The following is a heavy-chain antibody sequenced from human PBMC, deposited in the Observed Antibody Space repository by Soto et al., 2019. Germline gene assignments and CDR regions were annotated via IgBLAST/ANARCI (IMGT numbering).Heavy chain of an antibody. CDR3: ARDVDTIFGVVIMPLDY. D-gene: IGHD3-3*01. Sequence: QVQLVQSGAEVKKPGASVKVSCKASGYTFSSYGISWVRQAPGQGLEWMGWISAYNGNTNYAQKLQGRVTMTTDTSTSTAYMELRSLRSDDTAVYYCARDVDTIFGVVIMPLDYWGQGTLVTVSS. CDR1: GYTFSSYG. V-gene: IGHV1-18*01. J-gene: IGHJ4*02. CDR2: ISAYNGNT.